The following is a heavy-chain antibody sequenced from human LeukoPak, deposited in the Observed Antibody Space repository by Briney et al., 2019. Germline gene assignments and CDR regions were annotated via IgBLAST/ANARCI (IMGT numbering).Heavy chain of an antibody. J-gene: IGHJ5*02. CDR1: GFTFSSYA. V-gene: IGHV3-23*01. CDR3: AKDLLKAGIAAAAPNWFDP. Sequence: GGSLRLSCAASGFTFSSYAMSWVRQAPGKGLEWVSAISGSGGSTYYADSVKGRFTISRDNSKNTLYLQMNSLRAEDTAVYYCAKDLLKAGIAAAAPNWFDPWGQGTLVTVSS. D-gene: IGHD6-13*01. CDR2: ISGSGGST.